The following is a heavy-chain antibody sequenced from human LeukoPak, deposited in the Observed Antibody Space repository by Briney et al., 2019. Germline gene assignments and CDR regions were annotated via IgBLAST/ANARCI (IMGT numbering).Heavy chain of an antibody. J-gene: IGHJ4*02. CDR3: AKDRSYYDSSGYIYYFDY. V-gene: IGHV3-53*01. CDR1: GFTVSSNS. Sequence: PGGSLRLSCTVSGFTVSSNSMSWVRQAPGKGLEWVSVIYSDGNTYYADSVKGRFTISRDNSKNTLYLQMNSLRAEDTAVYYCAKDRSYYDSSGYIYYFDYWGQGTLVTVSS. D-gene: IGHD3-22*01. CDR2: IYSDGNT.